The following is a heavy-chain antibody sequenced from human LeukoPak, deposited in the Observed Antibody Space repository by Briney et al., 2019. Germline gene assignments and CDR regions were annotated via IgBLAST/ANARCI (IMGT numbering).Heavy chain of an antibody. CDR2: INHSGST. V-gene: IGHV4-34*01. D-gene: IGHD2-15*01. CDR1: GGSFSGYY. J-gene: IGHJ6*02. Sequence: PSETLSLTCAVYGGSFSGYYWSWIRQPPGKGLEWIGEINHSGSTNYNPSLKSLVTISVDTSKNQFSLKLSSVTAADTAVYYCASRALMLPYYYYGMDVWGQGTTVTVSS. CDR3: ASRALMLPYYYYGMDV.